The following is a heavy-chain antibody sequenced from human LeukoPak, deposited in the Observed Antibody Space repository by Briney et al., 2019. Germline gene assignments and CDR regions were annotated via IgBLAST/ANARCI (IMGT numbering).Heavy chain of an antibody. CDR1: GYTFTGYY. V-gene: IGHV1-46*01. CDR3: SGDNSVGDNAWWFDP. D-gene: IGHD1-26*01. Sequence: ASVTVSRKASGYTFTGYYMHWVRQAPGQGLEWMGLINLTGGGTGYAQNFPGRVTMTRDMSTTTDYIEWSSLSPEDTASFCFSGDNSVGDNAWWFDPWGQGTLVTVSS. CDR2: INLTGGGT. J-gene: IGHJ5*02.